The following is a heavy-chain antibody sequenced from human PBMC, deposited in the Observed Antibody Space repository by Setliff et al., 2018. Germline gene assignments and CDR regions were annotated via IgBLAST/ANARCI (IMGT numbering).Heavy chain of an antibody. J-gene: IGHJ3*02. CDR1: GGSVSNSGFF. V-gene: IGHV4-39*02. CDR3: VRDAGDGYGVDAYAGGGFDI. Sequence: SETLSLTCTVSGGSVSNSGFFWGWLRQAPGKGLEWIGNIYDSGSSNYNASLKSRLIITRDTSKNQISLKLTSVTAADTAVYYCVRDAGDGYGVDAYAGGGFDIWGQGTMVTVSS. CDR2: IYDSGSS. D-gene: IGHD4-17*01.